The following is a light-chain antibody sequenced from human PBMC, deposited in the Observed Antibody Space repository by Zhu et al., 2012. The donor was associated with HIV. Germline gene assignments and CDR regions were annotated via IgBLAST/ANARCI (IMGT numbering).Light chain of an antibody. CDR2: GAS. CDR1: QSVSSTD. J-gene: IGKJ4*01. CDR3: QHLTLYPT. Sequence: EIVLTQSPGTLSLSPGERATLSCRASQSVSSTDLAWYQQKPGHPPRLLIYGASNRAADIPYRFSGSGSGTEFTLTISSLQPEDFATYFCQHLTLYPTFGGGSRVEIK. V-gene: IGKV3-20*01.